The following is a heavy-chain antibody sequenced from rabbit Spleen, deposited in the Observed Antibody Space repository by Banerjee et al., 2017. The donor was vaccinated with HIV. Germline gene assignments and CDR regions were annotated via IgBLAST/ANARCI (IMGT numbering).Heavy chain of an antibody. V-gene: IGHV1S40*01. CDR2: IDSGSSGFT. Sequence: QSLEESGGGLVQPGASLRLTCTASGFSFSSNYYMCWVRQAPGKGLEWIACIDSGSSGFTYFASWAKGRFTISKTSSTTVTLQMTSLTAADTATYFCSRDLPSSSGLDFNLWGQGTLVTVS. CDR3: SRDLPSSSGLDFNL. D-gene: IGHD1-1*01. J-gene: IGHJ4*01. CDR1: GFSFSSNYY.